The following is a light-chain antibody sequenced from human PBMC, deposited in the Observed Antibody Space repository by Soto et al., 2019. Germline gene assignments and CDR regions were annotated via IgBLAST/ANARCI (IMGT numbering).Light chain of an antibody. CDR1: SSNIGDNN. CDR2: AND. J-gene: IGLJ1*01. V-gene: IGLV1-44*01. Sequence: QSVLTQPPSASGTPGQRVTISCSGSSSNIGDNNVNWYQQLPGTAPKLLIFANDQRPSGVPDRFSGSKSGTSASLVISGLQSEDEADYYCATWDDRPNVFYVFGTGTKLTVL. CDR3: ATWDDRPNVFYV.